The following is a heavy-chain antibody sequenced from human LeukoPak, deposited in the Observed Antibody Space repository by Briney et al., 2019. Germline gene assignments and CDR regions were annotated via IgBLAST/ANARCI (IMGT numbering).Heavy chain of an antibody. D-gene: IGHD3-22*01. CDR1: GGSFSGYY. CDR3: ARVGSYYYDSSGYDI. J-gene: IGHJ4*02. V-gene: IGHV4-34*01. Sequence: SETLSLTCAVYGGSFSGYYWSWIRQPPGKGLEWIGEINHSGSTNYNPSLKSRVTISVDTSKNQFSLKLSSVTAADTAVYYCARVGSYYYDSSGYDIWGQGTLVTVSS. CDR2: INHSGST.